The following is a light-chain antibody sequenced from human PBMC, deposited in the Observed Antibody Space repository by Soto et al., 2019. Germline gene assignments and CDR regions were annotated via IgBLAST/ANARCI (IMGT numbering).Light chain of an antibody. Sequence: EVVMTQSPATLSASPGERVTLSCRASQNLGSSLAWYQQRPGQAPRLLLYGGSTRATGIPARFSGSGSGTEFTVTISSLQSEDFATYYCQQYDSFSVTFGQGTKVEIK. CDR2: GGS. CDR1: QNLGSS. J-gene: IGKJ1*01. V-gene: IGKV3-15*01. CDR3: QQYDSFSVT.